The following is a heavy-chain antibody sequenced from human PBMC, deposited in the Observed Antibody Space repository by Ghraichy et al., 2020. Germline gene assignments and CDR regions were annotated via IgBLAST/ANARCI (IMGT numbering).Heavy chain of an antibody. D-gene: IGHD5/OR15-5a*01. CDR3: ATSTRLYYYYYYGMDV. Sequence: GGSLRLSCAASGFTFSSYAMSWVRQAPGKGLEWVSAISGSGGSTYYADSVKGRFTISRDNSKNTLYLQMNSLRAEDTAVYYCATSTRLYYYYYYGMDVWGQGTTVTVSS. V-gene: IGHV3-23*01. J-gene: IGHJ6*02. CDR2: ISGSGGST. CDR1: GFTFSSYA.